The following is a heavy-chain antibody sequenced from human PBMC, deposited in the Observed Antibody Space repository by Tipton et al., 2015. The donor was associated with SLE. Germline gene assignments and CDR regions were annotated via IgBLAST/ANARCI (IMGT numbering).Heavy chain of an antibody. CDR3: ARDQEVSSGENRFDP. CDR2: MYTSGST. Sequence: TLSLTCTVSSGSISNYYWSWIRQPAGKGLEWVGRMYTSGSTNYNPSLKSRGTMSIDTSKNQFSLNLSSVTAADTAVYYCARDQEVSSGENRFDPWGQGTLVTVSS. CDR1: SGSISNYY. V-gene: IGHV4-4*07. J-gene: IGHJ5*02. D-gene: IGHD2/OR15-2a*01.